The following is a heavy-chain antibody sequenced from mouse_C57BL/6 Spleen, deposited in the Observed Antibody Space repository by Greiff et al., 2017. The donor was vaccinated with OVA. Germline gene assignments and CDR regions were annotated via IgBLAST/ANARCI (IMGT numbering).Heavy chain of an antibody. D-gene: IGHD1-1*01. J-gene: IGHJ1*03. V-gene: IGHV14-1*01. CDR1: GFNIKDYY. Sequence: EVKLVESGAELVRPGASVKLSCTASGFNIKDYYMHWVKQRPEQGLEWIGRIDPEDGDTEYAPKFQGKATMTADTSSNTAYLQLSSLTSEDTAVYYCTSTTVVATRYWYFDVWGTGTTVTVSS. CDR2: IDPEDGDT. CDR3: TSTTVVATRYWYFDV.